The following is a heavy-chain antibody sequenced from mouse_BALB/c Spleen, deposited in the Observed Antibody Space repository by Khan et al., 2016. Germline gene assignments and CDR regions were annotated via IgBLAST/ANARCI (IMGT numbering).Heavy chain of an antibody. CDR1: GYSITSGYY. CDR3: ARWDFGSRRYYFDD. Sequence: EVQLVESGPGLVKPSQSLSLTCSVTGYSITSGYYWNWIRQFPGNKLEWMGYISYDGSNNYNPSLTNRFSITRDTSRNQFFLNLNSVTTETTAQYYGARWDFGSRRYYFDDWGQGTTLTGSS. V-gene: IGHV3-6*02. D-gene: IGHD1-1*01. J-gene: IGHJ2*01. CDR2: ISYDGSN.